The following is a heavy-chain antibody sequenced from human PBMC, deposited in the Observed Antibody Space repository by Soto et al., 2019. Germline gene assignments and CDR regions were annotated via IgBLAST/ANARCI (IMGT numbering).Heavy chain of an antibody. V-gene: IGHV3-48*04. D-gene: IGHD2-2*01. CDR1: GFDFNRYS. J-gene: IGHJ4*02. Sequence: EVQLVESGGGLVQPGGSLRLSCVASGFDFNRYSMNWVRQAPGKGLEWISYINSGSTTVFYADSVRGRFTISRDNAKNSLYLQMNSLRAEDTAVYYCTSSTSPDAYWGQGTLVTVSS. CDR3: TSSTSPDAY. CDR2: INSGSTTV.